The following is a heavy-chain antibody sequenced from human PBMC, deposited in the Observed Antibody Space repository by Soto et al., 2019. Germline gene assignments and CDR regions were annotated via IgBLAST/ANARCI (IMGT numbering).Heavy chain of an antibody. J-gene: IGHJ5*02. CDR3: AKVSRAAQLLEDKNWFDP. CDR1: GFTFSSYA. CDR2: ISGSGGST. Sequence: GGSLRLSCAASGFTFSSYAMSWVRQAPGKGLEWVSAISGSGGSTYYADSVKGRFTISRDNSKNTLYLQMNSLRAEDTAVYYCAKVSRAAQLLEDKNWFDPWGQGTLVTVSS. D-gene: IGHD6-6*01. V-gene: IGHV3-23*01.